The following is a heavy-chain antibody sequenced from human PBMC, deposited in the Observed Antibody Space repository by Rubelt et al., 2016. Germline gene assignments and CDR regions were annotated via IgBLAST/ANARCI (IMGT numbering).Heavy chain of an antibody. CDR1: GYTLTELS. D-gene: IGHD3-16*02. CDR2: FDPEDGAT. J-gene: IGHJ5*02. Sequence: SGAEVKKPGASVKVSCKVSGYTLTELSMHWGRQAPGKGLEWMGGFDPEDGATIYAQKFQGRVTMTEDTSTDTAYMELSSLRSEDTAVYYCARVMITFGGVIEVGWFDPWGQGTLVTVSS. CDR3: ARVMITFGGVIEVGWFDP. V-gene: IGHV1-24*01.